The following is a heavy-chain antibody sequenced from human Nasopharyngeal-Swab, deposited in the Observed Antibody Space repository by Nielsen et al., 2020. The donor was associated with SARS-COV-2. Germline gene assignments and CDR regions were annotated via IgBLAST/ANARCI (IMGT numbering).Heavy chain of an antibody. CDR1: GFTFDDYA. V-gene: IGHV3-9*01. D-gene: IGHD3-10*01. CDR3: AKDTGHYYGSGLHDAFGI. CDR2: ISWNSGSI. J-gene: IGHJ3*02. Sequence: GGSLRLSCAASGFTFDDYAMHWVRQAPGKGLEWVSGISWNSGSIGYADSVKGRFTISRDNAKNSLYLQMNSLRAEDTALYYCAKDTGHYYGSGLHDAFGIWGQGTMVTVSS.